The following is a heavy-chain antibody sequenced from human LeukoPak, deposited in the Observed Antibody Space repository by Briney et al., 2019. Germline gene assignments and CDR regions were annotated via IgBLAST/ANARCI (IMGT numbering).Heavy chain of an antibody. J-gene: IGHJ4*02. CDR1: GYSFTNYW. D-gene: IGHD2-8*01. Sequence: GESLKISCKGSGYSFTNYWIGWVRQMPGKGLEWMGIIYPGDSDTTYSPSFQGQVTISADKSISTAYLQWSSLKASDTAVYYCARQEMLYHFAYWGQGTLVTVSS. CDR2: IYPGDSDT. CDR3: ARQEMLYHFAY. V-gene: IGHV5-51*01.